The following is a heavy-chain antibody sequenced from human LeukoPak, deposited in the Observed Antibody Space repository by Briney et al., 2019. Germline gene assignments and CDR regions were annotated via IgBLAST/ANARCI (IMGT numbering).Heavy chain of an antibody. J-gene: IGHJ5*01. CDR1: GGSISSYY. V-gene: IGHV4-4*09. D-gene: IGHD3-22*01. CDR2: IYTSGST. Sequence: SETLSLTCTVSGGSISSYYWSWIRQPPGKGLEWIGYIYTSGSTNYNPSLKSRVTISVDTSKNQFSLKLSSVTAADTAVYYCARHGPYYYDRGFDSWGQGTLVTVSS. CDR3: ARHGPYYYDRGFDS.